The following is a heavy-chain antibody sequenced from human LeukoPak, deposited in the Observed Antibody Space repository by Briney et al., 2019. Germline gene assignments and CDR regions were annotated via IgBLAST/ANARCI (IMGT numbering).Heavy chain of an antibody. J-gene: IGHJ4*02. CDR2: IHPEGNEK. Sequence: GGSLRLSCAVSVFSSTNFWMSWVRQAPGRGLEWVANIHPEGNEKYHVESVKGRFTISRDNTKNLLFLQMNGLRVEDTAVYYCARGDAFSGDHWGQGTLVSVSS. V-gene: IGHV3-7*04. CDR1: VFSSTNFW. CDR3: ARGDAFSGDH.